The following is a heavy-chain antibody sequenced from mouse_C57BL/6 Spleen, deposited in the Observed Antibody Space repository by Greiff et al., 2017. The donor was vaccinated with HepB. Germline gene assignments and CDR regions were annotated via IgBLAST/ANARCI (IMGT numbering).Heavy chain of an antibody. Sequence: VQLQQSGAELARPGASVKLSCKASGYTFTSYGISWVKQRTGQGLEWIGEIYPRSGNTYYNEKFKGKATLTADKTSSTSYRELRSLTSEDSAVYFCARRDGSSYVGAMDYWGQGTSVTVSS. CDR1: GYTFTSYG. V-gene: IGHV1-81*01. D-gene: IGHD1-1*01. CDR2: IYPRSGNT. CDR3: ARRDGSSYVGAMDY. J-gene: IGHJ4*01.